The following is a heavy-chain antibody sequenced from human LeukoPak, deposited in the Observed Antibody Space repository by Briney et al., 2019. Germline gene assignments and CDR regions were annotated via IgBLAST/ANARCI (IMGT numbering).Heavy chain of an antibody. V-gene: IGHV5-51*01. CDR1: GYSFTSYW. CDR3: ARGAAAPTVVVPAAMHP. J-gene: IGHJ5*02. D-gene: IGHD2-2*01. CDR2: IYPGDSDT. Sequence: ESLKISCKGSGYSFTSYWIGWVRQMPGKGLEWMGIIYPGDSDTRYSPSFQGQVTISADKSISTAYLQWSSLKASDTAMYYCARGAAAPTVVVPAAMHPWAQGTLVTVSS.